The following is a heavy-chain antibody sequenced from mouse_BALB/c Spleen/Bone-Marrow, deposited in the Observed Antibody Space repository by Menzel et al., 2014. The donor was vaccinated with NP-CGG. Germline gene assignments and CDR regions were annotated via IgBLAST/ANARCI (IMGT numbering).Heavy chain of an antibody. CDR2: INPSSGYT. CDR1: GYTFDYYT. CDR3: AREVYGSWFAY. V-gene: IGHV1-4*01. Sequence: QVQLQQSGAELARPGASVKMSCKASGYTFDYYTVQWVKQRPGQGLEWIGYINPSSGYTNYNQKFKDKATLTADKSSSTAYMQLGSLTSEDSAVYYCAREVYGSWFAYWGQGTPVTVSA. J-gene: IGHJ3*01. D-gene: IGHD2-2*01.